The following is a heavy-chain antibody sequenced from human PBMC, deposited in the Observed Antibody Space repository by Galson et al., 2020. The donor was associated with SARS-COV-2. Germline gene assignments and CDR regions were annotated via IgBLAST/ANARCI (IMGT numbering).Heavy chain of an antibody. D-gene: IGHD3-10*01. V-gene: IGHV3-30*02. J-gene: IGHJ6*03. Sequence: GESLKISCAASGFTFSSYGMHWVRQAPGKGLEWVAVIRNDGSTTYYADSVKGRFTISRDNSKNTLYLQMNSLRAEDTAVYSCAKDGLGGNEYYYYMDVWGKGTTVTVSS. CDR1: GFTFSSYG. CDR2: IRNDGSTT. CDR3: AKDGLGGNEYYYYMDV.